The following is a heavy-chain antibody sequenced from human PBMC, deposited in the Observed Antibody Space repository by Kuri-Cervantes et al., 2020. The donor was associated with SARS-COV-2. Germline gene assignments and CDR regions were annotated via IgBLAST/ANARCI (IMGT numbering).Heavy chain of an antibody. CDR1: GFTFSSYA. D-gene: IGHD3-9*01. J-gene: IGHJ3*02. CDR2: ISYDGSNK. CDR3: ARGVTYYDILTGYSDHNAFDI. Sequence: GGSLRLSCAASGFTFSSYAMSWVRQAPGKGLEWVAVISYDGSNKYYADSVKGRFTISRDNSKNTLYLQMNSLRAEDTAVYYCARGVTYYDILTGYSDHNAFDIWGQGTMVTVSS. V-gene: IGHV3-30-3*01.